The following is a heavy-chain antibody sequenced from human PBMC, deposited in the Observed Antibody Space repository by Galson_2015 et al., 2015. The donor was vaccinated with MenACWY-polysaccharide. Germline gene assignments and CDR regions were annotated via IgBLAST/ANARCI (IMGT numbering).Heavy chain of an antibody. V-gene: IGHV1-18*01. CDR1: GYTFTSYG. Sequence: SVKVSCKASGYTFTSYGISWVRQAPGQGLEWMGWISVYNGNTKYAQNLQGRVTMTTDTSTSTAYMELRSLRSDDTAVYYCARDRITGDSRWEFDYWGQGILVTVSA. J-gene: IGHJ4*02. CDR2: ISVYNGNT. D-gene: IGHD7-27*01. CDR3: ARDRITGDSRWEFDY.